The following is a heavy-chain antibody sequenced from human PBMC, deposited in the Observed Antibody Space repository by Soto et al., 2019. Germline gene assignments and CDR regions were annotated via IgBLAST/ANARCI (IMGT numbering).Heavy chain of an antibody. CDR1: VFTFSSYS. D-gene: IGHD3-3*02. CDR3: ARDHIIFAPGTVEYYYGMDV. V-gene: IGHV3-21*01. Sequence: PGGSLRLSCAASVFTFSSYSMNWVRQAPGKGLEWVSSISSSSSYIYYADSVKGRFTISRDNAKNSLYLQMNSLRAEDTAVYYCARDHIIFAPGTVEYYYGMDVWGQGTTVTVSS. J-gene: IGHJ6*02. CDR2: ISSSSSYI.